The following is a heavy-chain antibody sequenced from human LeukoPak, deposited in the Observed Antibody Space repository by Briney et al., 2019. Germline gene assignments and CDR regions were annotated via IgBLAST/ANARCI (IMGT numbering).Heavy chain of an antibody. Sequence: SETLSLTCTVSGGSISSYYWSWIRQPPGKGLEWIGYIYYSGSTNYNPSLKSRVTISVDTSKNQFSLKLSSVTAADTAVYYCARGSGIGTLYYYYGMDVWGQGTTVTVSS. CDR2: IYYSGST. D-gene: IGHD3-10*01. CDR1: GGSISSYY. V-gene: IGHV4-59*01. CDR3: ARGSGIGTLYYYYGMDV. J-gene: IGHJ6*02.